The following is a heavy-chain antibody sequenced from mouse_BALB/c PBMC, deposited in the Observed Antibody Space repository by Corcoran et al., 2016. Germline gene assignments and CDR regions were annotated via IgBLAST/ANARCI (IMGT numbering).Heavy chain of an antibody. V-gene: IGHV14-3*02. J-gene: IGHJ1*01. Sequence: EVQLQQSGAELVKPGASVKLSCTASGFNIKDTYMHWVKQRPEQGLEWIGRIDPANGNTKYDPKFQGKATITADTSSNTAYLQLSSLTSEDTAVYYGARWDWYFDVWGAGTTVTFSS. CDR2: IDPANGNT. CDR1: GFNIKDTY. CDR3: ARWDWYFDV.